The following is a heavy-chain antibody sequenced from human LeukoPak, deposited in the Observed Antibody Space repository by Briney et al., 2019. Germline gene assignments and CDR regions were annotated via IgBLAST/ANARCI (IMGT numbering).Heavy chain of an antibody. J-gene: IGHJ3*02. CDR3: AHVGYCSSTSCYPLGDAFDI. D-gene: IGHD2-2*01. CDR2: ISYDGSNK. CDR1: GLTFSSYG. Sequence: GRSLRLSCAASGLTFSSYGMHWVRQAPGKGLEWVAVISYDGSNKYYADSVKGRFTISRDNSKNTLYLQMNSLRAEDTAVYYCAHVGYCSSTSCYPLGDAFDIWGQGTMVTVSS. V-gene: IGHV3-30*03.